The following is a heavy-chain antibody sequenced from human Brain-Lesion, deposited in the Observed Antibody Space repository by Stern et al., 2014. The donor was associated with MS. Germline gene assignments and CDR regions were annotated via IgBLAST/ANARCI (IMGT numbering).Heavy chain of an antibody. CDR1: GFTFGRCA. Sequence: VQLVQSGGGVVQPGRPLRLSCVASGFTFGRCAMHWVRQAPGQGLEWAAGLSSDGSNKDYADAVKGRFTMSRDNSQNTLYMQMSSLRPEDTAVYYCAKDRQYLTXXXXXXGQGSLVTVSS. D-gene: IGHD2/OR15-2a*01. CDR3: AKDRQYLTXXXXX. V-gene: IGHV3-30*18. CDR2: LSSDGSNK. J-gene: IGHJ4*02.